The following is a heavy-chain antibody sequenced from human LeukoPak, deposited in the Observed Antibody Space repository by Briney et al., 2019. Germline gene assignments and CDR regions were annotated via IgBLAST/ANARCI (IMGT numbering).Heavy chain of an antibody. CDR2: ISTSGGST. CDR1: GFTVSSYA. J-gene: IGHJ4*02. CDR3: ARRAGAYSHPYDY. Sequence: GGSLRLSCAASGFTVSSYAMNWVRQAPGKGLEWVATISTSGGSTHYSDSVKGRFTISRDNSKNTLYLQMNSLRAEDTAVYYCARRAGAYSHPYDYWGQGTLVTVSS. V-gene: IGHV3-23*01. D-gene: IGHD4/OR15-4a*01.